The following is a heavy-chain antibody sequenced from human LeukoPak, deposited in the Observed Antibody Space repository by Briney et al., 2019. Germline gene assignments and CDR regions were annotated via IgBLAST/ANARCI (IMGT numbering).Heavy chain of an antibody. CDR2: ISGSGGST. CDR3: ASQEGGSYWDFDY. CDR1: GFTFTSYS. V-gene: IGHV3-23*01. Sequence: GGSLRLSCAASGFTFTSYSMSWVRQAPGKGLEWVSAISGSGGSTYYADSVKGRFTISRDNSKNTLYLQMNSLRAEDTAVYYCASQEGGSYWDFDYWGQGTLVTVSS. J-gene: IGHJ4*02. D-gene: IGHD3-10*01.